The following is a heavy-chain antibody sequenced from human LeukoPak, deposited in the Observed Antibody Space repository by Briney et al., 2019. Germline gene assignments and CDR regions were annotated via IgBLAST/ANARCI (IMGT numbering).Heavy chain of an antibody. CDR2: ISAYNGNT. V-gene: IGHV1-18*01. Sequence: ASVKVSCKASGYTFSSYGISWVRQAPGQGLEWMGWISAYNGNTNYAQNLQGRVTMTRDTSTSTVYMELSSLRSEDTAVYYCARSGAGGIAATYGMDVWGQGTTVTVSS. CDR1: GYTFSSYG. J-gene: IGHJ6*02. CDR3: ARSGAGGIAATYGMDV. D-gene: IGHD6-13*01.